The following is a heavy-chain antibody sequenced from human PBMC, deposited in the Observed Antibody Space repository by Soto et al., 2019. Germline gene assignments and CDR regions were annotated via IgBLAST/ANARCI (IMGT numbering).Heavy chain of an antibody. CDR2: IIPIFGTA. D-gene: IGHD2-15*01. V-gene: IGHV1-69*06. CDR3: ARGVDCSGGSCYRSPYFGY. CDR1: GGTFSSYA. J-gene: IGHJ4*02. Sequence: SVKVSCKASGGTFSSYAISWVRQAPGQGLEWMGGIIPIFGTANYAQKFQGRVTITADKSTSTAYMELSSLRSEDTAVYYCARGVDCSGGSCYRSPYFGYWGQGTLVTVSS.